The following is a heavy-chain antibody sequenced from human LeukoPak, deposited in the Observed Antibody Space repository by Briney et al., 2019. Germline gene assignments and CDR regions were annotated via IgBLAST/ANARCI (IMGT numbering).Heavy chain of an antibody. Sequence: PKASVKVSCKASGYIFTSYGISWVRQAPGQGLEWMGWTSVYNDNKNYAQKFQGRVTMTTDPSTSTAHMELRSLRSDDTAVYYWARDNDCVWGSYRYPGYWGQGTLVTVPS. D-gene: IGHD3-16*02. V-gene: IGHV1-18*01. J-gene: IGHJ4*02. CDR1: GYIFTSYG. CDR3: ARDNDCVWGSYRYPGY. CDR2: TSVYNDNK.